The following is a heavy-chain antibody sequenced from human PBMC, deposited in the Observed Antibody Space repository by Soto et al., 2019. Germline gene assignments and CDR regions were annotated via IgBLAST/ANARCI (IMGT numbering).Heavy chain of an antibody. D-gene: IGHD2-15*01. Sequence: QVQLVQSGAEVKKPGASVKVSCKASCYTFSNYGITWVRQAPGQGLAWMGWISAYNGNTNFAQKFHDRVSMTTDASTSTAYMELRSLTSDDPAVYFCARADSPDNWFDPWGQGTLGTVS. CDR3: ARADSPDNWFDP. CDR1: CYTFSNYG. J-gene: IGHJ5*02. V-gene: IGHV1-18*04. CDR2: ISAYNGNT.